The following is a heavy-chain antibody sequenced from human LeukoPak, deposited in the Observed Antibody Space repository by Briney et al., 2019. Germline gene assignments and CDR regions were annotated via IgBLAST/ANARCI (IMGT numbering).Heavy chain of an antibody. V-gene: IGHV3-74*01. CDR2: VSTDGSRT. J-gene: IGHJ4*02. CDR1: GFSFSDHW. CDR3: ARVGEYSSSWYREADY. Sequence: GGSLRLSCAASGFSFSDHWMHWVRQAPGKGLVWVSRVSTDGSRTSYADSVKGRFTISRDNAKNTLSLHMDSLRVEDTAVYYCARVGEYSSSWYREADYWGQGTLVTVSS. D-gene: IGHD6-13*01.